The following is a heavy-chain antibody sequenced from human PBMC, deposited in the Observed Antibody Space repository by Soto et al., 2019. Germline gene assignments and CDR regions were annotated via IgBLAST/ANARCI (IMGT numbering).Heavy chain of an antibody. CDR2: IWYDGSNK. V-gene: IGHV3-33*01. Sequence: GSLRIAGAASVFTFSSYGMHWVRQAPGKGLEWVAVIWYDGSNKYYADSVKGRFTISRDNSKNTLYLQMNSLRAEDTAVYYCARTSGDGYNYFDYWGQGTLVTVSS. J-gene: IGHJ4*02. D-gene: IGHD5-12*01. CDR3: ARTSGDGYNYFDY. CDR1: VFTFSSYG.